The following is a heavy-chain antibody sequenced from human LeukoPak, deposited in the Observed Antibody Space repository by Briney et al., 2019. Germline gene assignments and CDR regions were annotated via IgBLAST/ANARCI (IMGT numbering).Heavy chain of an antibody. Sequence: PSENLSLTCSVSGGPLRARKYNWGRIRQPPGQGPEWIGNIDDAGTTHYFPSLRSRVTISRDTPNNQFSLKLSSVTAADTAVYYCARGSSYMDVWGKGTAVTVSS. D-gene: IGHD3-10*01. CDR3: ARGSSYMDV. V-gene: IGHV4-39*07. J-gene: IGHJ6*03. CDR1: GGPLRARKYN. CDR2: IDDAGTT.